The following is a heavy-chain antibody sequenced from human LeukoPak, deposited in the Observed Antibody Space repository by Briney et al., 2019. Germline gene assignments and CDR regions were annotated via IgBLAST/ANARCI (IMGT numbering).Heavy chain of an antibody. CDR2: ISSSSEYI. Sequence: GGSLRLSCAASGFTFSTYSMNWVRQAPGKGLEWVSFISSSSEYIYYANSVKGRFTISRDNAKNSLYLQMNSLRAEDTAVYYCAKSGLNRFDYWGQGTLVTVSS. CDR1: GFTFSTYS. J-gene: IGHJ4*02. V-gene: IGHV3-21*04. CDR3: AKSGLNRFDY. D-gene: IGHD2-15*01.